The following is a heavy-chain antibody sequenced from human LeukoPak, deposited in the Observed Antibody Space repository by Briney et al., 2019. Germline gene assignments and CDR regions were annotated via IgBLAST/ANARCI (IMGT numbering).Heavy chain of an antibody. CDR3: ARGWGE. CDR1: GFTFSSYE. Sequence: GGSLRLSCAASGFTFSSYEMNWVRQAPGKGLEWVSYISSSGRTIYYADSVKGRFSVYRDHAKNSLYLQINSLRVEDTCVYYCARGWGEGGQGTLVTVSS. J-gene: IGHJ4*02. CDR2: ISSSGRTI. D-gene: IGHD3-10*01. V-gene: IGHV3-48*03.